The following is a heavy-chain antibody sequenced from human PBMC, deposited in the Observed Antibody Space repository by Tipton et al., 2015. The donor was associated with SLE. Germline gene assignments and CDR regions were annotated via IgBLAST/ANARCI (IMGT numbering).Heavy chain of an antibody. CDR2: INHSGST. CDR3: ARGHRPDPFDI. Sequence: TLSLTCAVSGGSISSGGYYWSWIRQPPGKGLEWIGEINHSGSTNYNPSLKSRVTISVDTSRTHFSLKITSLTAADTAVYFCARGHRPDPFDIWGQGTMVTVSS. V-gene: IGHV4-30-2*05. CDR1: GGSISSGGYY. J-gene: IGHJ3*02.